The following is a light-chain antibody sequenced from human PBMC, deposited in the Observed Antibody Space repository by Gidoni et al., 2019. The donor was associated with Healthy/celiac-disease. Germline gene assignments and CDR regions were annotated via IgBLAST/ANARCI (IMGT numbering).Light chain of an antibody. CDR3: QQYNSYSKT. V-gene: IGKV1-5*03. CDR1: QSISSW. Sequence: DIQMTQSPSTLSASVGDRVTITCRASQSISSWLSWYQQKPGKAPKLLIYKASSLERGVPSRFSGSGYGTEFTRTISSRQPDDFATYYCQQYNSYSKTFGQGTKVEIK. CDR2: KAS. J-gene: IGKJ1*01.